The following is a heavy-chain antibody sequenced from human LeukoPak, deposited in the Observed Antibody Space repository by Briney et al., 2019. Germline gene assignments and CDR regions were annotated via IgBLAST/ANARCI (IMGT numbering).Heavy chain of an antibody. J-gene: IGHJ4*02. CDR2: IYYSGST. Sequence: SETLSLTCTVSGGSISSSSYYWGWIRQPPGKGLEWIGSIYYSGSTYYNPSLKSRVTISVDTSKNQFSLKLCSVTAADTAVYYCARLLDYSNYFGYWGQGTLVTVSS. V-gene: IGHV4-39*01. CDR3: ARLLDYSNYFGY. CDR1: GGSISSSSYY. D-gene: IGHD4-11*01.